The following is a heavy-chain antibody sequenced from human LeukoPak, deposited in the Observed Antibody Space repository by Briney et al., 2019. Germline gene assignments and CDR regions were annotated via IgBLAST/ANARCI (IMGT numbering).Heavy chain of an antibody. CDR1: GYTFTGYY. Sequence: ASVKVSCKASGYTFTGYYMHWVRQAPGQGLEWMGWINPNSGGTNYAQKFQGWVTMTRDTSISTAYMELSRLRPDDTAVYYCARDSLTYMGFDYWSQGTLVTVSS. CDR3: ARDSLTYMGFDY. D-gene: IGHD2-2*02. J-gene: IGHJ4*02. V-gene: IGHV1-2*04. CDR2: INPNSGGT.